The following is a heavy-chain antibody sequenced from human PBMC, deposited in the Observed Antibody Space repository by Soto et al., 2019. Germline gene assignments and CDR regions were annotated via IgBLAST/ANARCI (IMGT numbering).Heavy chain of an antibody. CDR2: IHYRGST. J-gene: IGHJ4*02. CDR1: GGFISRGGYY. CDR3: ARCRDAFGFDS. V-gene: IGHV4-31*03. Sequence: QVQLQESGPGLVEPSQTLSLTCSVSGGFISRGGYYWSWISQFPGKGLEWIGYIHYRGSTYYNPSLKSRGSTSVDMSKNQLSLNLTSVAAADTAVYYCARCRDAFGFDSWGQGTLVTVSS. D-gene: IGHD2-2*01.